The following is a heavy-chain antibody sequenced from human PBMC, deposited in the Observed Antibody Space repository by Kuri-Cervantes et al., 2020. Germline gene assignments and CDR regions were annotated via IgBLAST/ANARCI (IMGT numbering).Heavy chain of an antibody. J-gene: IGHJ4*02. D-gene: IGHD2-21*01. CDR1: GFTITSYG. CDR3: ANAKTHSDELPEFDY. Sequence: GESLKISCAASGFTITSYGMHWVRQAPGKGLEWVALITSDGEWESYADSVKGRFTISTDTSKNTLFLQMHSLRPDDTGVYFCANAKTHSDELPEFDYWGQGTLVTVSS. CDR2: ITSDGEWE. V-gene: IGHV3-30*18.